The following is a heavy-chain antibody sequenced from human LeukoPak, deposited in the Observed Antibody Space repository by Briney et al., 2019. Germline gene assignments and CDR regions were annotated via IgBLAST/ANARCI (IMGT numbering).Heavy chain of an antibody. CDR3: ARDRITMVRGALRYYGMDV. J-gene: IGHJ6*02. D-gene: IGHD3-10*01. CDR2: IYYSGTT. CDR1: GGSISSYY. V-gene: IGHV4-59*01. Sequence: SETLSLTCTVSGGSISSYYWSWIRQPPGKGLEWVGYIYYSGTTNYNPSLKSRVTISVDTSKNQFSLKLNSVTAADTAVYYCARDRITMVRGALRYYGMDVWGQGTTVTVSS.